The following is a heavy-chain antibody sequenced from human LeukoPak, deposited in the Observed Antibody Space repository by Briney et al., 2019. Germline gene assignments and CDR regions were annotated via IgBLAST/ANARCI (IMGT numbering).Heavy chain of an antibody. V-gene: IGHV1-18*01. J-gene: IGHJ4*02. CDR3: ARADGRDGYNLVY. CDR2: ISAYNGNT. D-gene: IGHD5-12*01. CDR1: GYTFTSYG. Sequence: ASVKVSCKASGYTFTSYGISWVRQAPGQGLEWMGWISAYNGNTNYAQKFQGRVTMTRDTSISTAYMELSRLRSDDTAVYYCARADGRDGYNLVYWGQGTLVTVSS.